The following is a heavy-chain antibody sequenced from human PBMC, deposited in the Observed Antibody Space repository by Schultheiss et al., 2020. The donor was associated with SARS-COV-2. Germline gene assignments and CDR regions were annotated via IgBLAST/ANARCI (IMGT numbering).Heavy chain of an antibody. Sequence: SETLSLTCTVSGGSISSGDYYWSWIRQPPGKGLEWIGEINHRGNTNYNPSLKSRVTMSVDTSKSQFSLKMNSVTAADTAVYYCARAPQVPNRPWTIDHFDYWGQGTLVTVSS. CDR3: ARAPQVPNRPWTIDHFDY. V-gene: IGHV4-61*08. CDR2: INHRGNT. D-gene: IGHD2-8*01. J-gene: IGHJ4*02. CDR1: GGSISSGDYY.